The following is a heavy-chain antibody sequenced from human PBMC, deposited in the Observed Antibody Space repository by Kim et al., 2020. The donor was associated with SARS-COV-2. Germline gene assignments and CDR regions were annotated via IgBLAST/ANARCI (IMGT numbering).Heavy chain of an antibody. CDR1: GFTFNIYS. CDR2: ISGSGSGT. D-gene: IGHD6-6*01. V-gene: IGHV3-23*01. CDR3: AIDQARNLLPYYFDY. Sequence: GGSLRLSCAASGFTFNIYSMPWVRQAPGKGLVWVSSISGSGSGTYYADSVKGRFTISRDNSKNTLYLQMNSLRAEDTAVYYCAIDQARNLLPYYFDYWGQGALVTVSS. J-gene: IGHJ4*02.